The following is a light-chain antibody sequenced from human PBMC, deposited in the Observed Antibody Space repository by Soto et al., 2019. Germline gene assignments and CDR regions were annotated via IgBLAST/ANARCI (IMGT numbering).Light chain of an antibody. CDR3: QKYNDWPPSWT. Sequence: EIVMTQSPATLSVSPGERVTLSCRASQSISSTLAWHQQRPGQAPRLLIYGVSTRATGIPVRFSGSGSGTEFTLTISSLQSEDFAVYYCQKYNDWPPSWTFGQGTKVEIK. CDR1: QSISST. CDR2: GVS. J-gene: IGKJ1*01. V-gene: IGKV3-15*01.